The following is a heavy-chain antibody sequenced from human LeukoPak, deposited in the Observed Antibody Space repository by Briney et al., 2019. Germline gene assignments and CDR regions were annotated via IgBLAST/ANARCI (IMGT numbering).Heavy chain of an antibody. J-gene: IGHJ4*02. CDR2: IHSDGSIT. V-gene: IGHV3-74*01. CDR1: GFTFSSYW. CDR3: AKRSMSRGGHFDY. Sequence: GGSLRLSCAASGFTFSSYWMHWVRQAPGKGLVWVSRIHSDGSITSYADSVKGRFTISRDNAKNTLYLQMNSLRVEDTAVYYCAKRSMSRGGHFDYXXXGXLXTVSS. D-gene: IGHD3-10*01.